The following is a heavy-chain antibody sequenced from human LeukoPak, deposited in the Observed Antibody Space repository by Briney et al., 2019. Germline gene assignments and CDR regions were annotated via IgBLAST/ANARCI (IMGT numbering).Heavy chain of an antibody. CDR1: GFTVSSNY. Sequence: PGGSLRLSCAASGFTVSSNYMSWARQASEKGLEWVSILYSGGSAYYADSVKGRFTISRDNSKNTLYLQMNSLRVEDTAVYYCARTTVESGRYDAFDIWGQGTLVSVSS. V-gene: IGHV3-53*01. J-gene: IGHJ3*02. CDR3: ARTTVESGRYDAFDI. D-gene: IGHD4-23*01. CDR2: LYSGGSA.